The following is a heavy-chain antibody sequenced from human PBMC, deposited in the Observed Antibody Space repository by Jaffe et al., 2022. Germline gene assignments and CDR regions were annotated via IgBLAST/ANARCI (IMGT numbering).Heavy chain of an antibody. Sequence: EVQLVESGGGLVQPGRSLRLSCAASGFTFDDYAMHWVRQAPGKGLEWVSGISWNSGSIGYADSVKGRFTISRDNAKNSLYLQMNSLRAEDTALYYCAKDLRDSGYDFGADYWGQGTLVTVSS. V-gene: IGHV3-9*01. CDR1: GFTFDDYA. CDR2: ISWNSGSI. J-gene: IGHJ4*02. CDR3: AKDLRDSGYDFGADY. D-gene: IGHD5-12*01.